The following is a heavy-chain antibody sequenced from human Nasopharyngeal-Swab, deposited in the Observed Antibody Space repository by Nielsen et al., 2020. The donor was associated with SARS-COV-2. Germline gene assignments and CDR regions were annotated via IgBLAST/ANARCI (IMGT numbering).Heavy chain of an antibody. V-gene: IGHV4-31*03. CDR3: ARDRARRNFNS. D-gene: IGHD3-10*01. CDR2: ISYSGNT. J-gene: IGHJ4*02. Sequence: SETLSLTCTVSGGSISIEDYYWSWVRQHPGKGLEWIGYISYSGNTYYSPSLKSRLAISIDTSRNKFSLKLRSVTAADTAVYYCARDRARRNFNSWGQGTLVTVSS. CDR1: GGSISIEDYY.